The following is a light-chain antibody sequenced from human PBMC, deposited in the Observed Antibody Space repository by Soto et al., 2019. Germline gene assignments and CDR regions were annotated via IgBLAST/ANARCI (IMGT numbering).Light chain of an antibody. CDR3: QKYNSAPRT. CDR1: QGISNY. J-gene: IGKJ1*01. V-gene: IGKV1-27*01. CDR2: AAS. Sequence: DIQMTQSPSSLSASVGDRVTITCRASQGISNYLAWYQQKQGKVPKLLLYAASTLQSGVPSRFSGSGSGTDFTLTISSLQHEDVATYYCQKYNSAPRTFGQGTKVEIK.